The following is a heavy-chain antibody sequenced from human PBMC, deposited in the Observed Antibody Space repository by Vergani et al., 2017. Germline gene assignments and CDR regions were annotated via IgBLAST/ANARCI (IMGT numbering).Heavy chain of an antibody. CDR2: ISYDGSNK. CDR1: GFTFSSYA. Sequence: VQLVESGGGLVQPGRSLRLSCAASGFTFSSYAMHWVRQAPGKGLEWVAVISYDGSNKYYADSVKGRFTISRDNSKNTLYLQMNSLRAEDTAVYYCARNIVVVPAAMDFDYWGQGTLVTVSS. V-gene: IGHV3-30-3*01. D-gene: IGHD2-2*01. CDR3: ARNIVVVPAAMDFDY. J-gene: IGHJ4*02.